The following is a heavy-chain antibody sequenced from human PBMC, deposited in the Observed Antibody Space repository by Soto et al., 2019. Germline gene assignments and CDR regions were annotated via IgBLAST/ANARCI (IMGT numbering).Heavy chain of an antibody. V-gene: IGHV3-30-3*01. J-gene: IGHJ5*02. D-gene: IGHD3-22*01. CDR2: ISYDGSNK. CDR1: GFTFSSYA. CDR3: ARGDGPYYYDSSDL. Sequence: QVQLVESGGGVVQPGRSLRLSCAASGFTFSSYAMHWVRQAPGKGLEWVAVISYDGSNKYYADSVKGRFTISRDNSKHTLYLQMHSLRAEDTDVYYCARGDGPYYYDSSDLWGQGTLVTVSS.